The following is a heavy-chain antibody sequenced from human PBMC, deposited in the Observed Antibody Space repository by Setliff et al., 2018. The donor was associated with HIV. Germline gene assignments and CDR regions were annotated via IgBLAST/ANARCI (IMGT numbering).Heavy chain of an antibody. Sequence: SETLSLTCNVSGGSISGSSYYWGWIRQPPGKGLEWIGSIYHSGSASHNPSLKSRITISVDTSKNQFSLKLRSVTAADTAVYYCARERGGGYDGWFIDLWGRGTLVTISS. CDR3: ARERGGGYDGWFIDL. CDR1: GGSISGSSYY. J-gene: IGHJ2*01. V-gene: IGHV4-39*07. D-gene: IGHD5-12*01. CDR2: IYHSGSA.